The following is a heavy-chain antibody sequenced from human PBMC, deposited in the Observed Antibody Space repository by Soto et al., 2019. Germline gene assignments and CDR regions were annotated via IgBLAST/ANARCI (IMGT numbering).Heavy chain of an antibody. CDR2: SNAGNGDT. CDR1: GYTFSRYA. J-gene: IGHJ6*02. V-gene: IGHV1-3*02. CDR3: ARGRPYGMDV. Sequence: QVHLVQSGAEVKKPGASVKVSCKASGYTFSRYAIHWVRQAPGQGLKWMGWSNAGNGDTNYSQEFQVRVTITRDTSASTAYMELRSLRSEDTAVYFCARGRPYGMDVWCQGTTVTVSS.